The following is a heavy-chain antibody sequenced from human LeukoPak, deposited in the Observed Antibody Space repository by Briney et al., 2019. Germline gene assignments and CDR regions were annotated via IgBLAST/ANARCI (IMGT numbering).Heavy chain of an antibody. J-gene: IGHJ6*04. V-gene: IGHV4-59*01. Sequence: SETLSLTCTVSGGSISHYYWSWIRQPPGKGLEWIGYIYYSGSTNYNPSLKSRLTISIDTPKKQFSLKLSSVTAADTAVYYCAGDAASGTGVWGKGTTVIVSS. CDR3: AGDAASGTGV. D-gene: IGHD3-10*01. CDR2: IYYSGST. CDR1: GGSISHYY.